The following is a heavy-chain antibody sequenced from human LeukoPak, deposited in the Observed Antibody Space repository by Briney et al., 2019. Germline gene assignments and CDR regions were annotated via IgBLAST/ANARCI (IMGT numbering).Heavy chain of an antibody. V-gene: IGHV3-30*04. Sequence: HPGRSLRLSCAASGFTFSSYAMHWVRQAPGKGLEWVALISFDGRNGYYPDSVKGRFTISRDNSKNTLYLQMNSLSTEDTAVYYCARAAGGYSYGLIDAFDVWGQGTMVTLSS. D-gene: IGHD5-18*01. J-gene: IGHJ3*01. CDR1: GFTFSSYA. CDR3: ARAAGGYSYGLIDAFDV. CDR2: ISFDGRNG.